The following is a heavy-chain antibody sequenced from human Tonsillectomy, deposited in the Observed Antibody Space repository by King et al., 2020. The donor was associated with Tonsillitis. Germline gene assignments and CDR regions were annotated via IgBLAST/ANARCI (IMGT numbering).Heavy chain of an antibody. CDR2: IYHSGST. CDR1: GGSISSGGYS. Sequence: LQLQESGSGLVKPSQTLSLTCAVSGGSISSGGYSWSWIRQPPGKGLEWIGYIYHSGSTYYNPSLKSLVTISVDRSKNQFSLKLSSVTAADTAVYYCARGRPVLRYFDWLPPPDYWGQGTLVTVSS. CDR3: ARGRPVLRYFDWLPPPDY. J-gene: IGHJ4*02. V-gene: IGHV4-30-2*01. D-gene: IGHD3-9*01.